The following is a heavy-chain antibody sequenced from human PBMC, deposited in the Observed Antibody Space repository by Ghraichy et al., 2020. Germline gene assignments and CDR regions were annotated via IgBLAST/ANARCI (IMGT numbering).Heavy chain of an antibody. J-gene: IGHJ3*02. Sequence: GGSLRLSCAASGFTFDDFGMSWVRQAPGKGLEWVSVINWNGGSTGYADSVKGRFTISRDNAKNSLYLQVNRRRAEDTAFYYCARVGYSSGWNDAFDNWGQGTMVTVSS. CDR1: GFTFDDFG. CDR3: ARVGYSSGWNDAFDN. V-gene: IGHV3-20*04. CDR2: INWNGGST. D-gene: IGHD6-19*01.